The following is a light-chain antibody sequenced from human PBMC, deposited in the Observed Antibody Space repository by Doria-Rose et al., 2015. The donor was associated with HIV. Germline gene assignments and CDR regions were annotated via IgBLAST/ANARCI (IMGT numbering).Light chain of an antibody. J-gene: IGKJ3*01. CDR1: QSLLYTSKNY. CDR2: WSS. Sequence: TQSPESLGMSLGERATLNCKSNQSLLYTSKNYLARYQQKPGQPPKLLIYWSSTRQSVVPARFSGSESGTDFTLTISSLEAEDVAVYYCQQYYDTPSFGPGTTVDIK. CDR3: QQYYDTPS. V-gene: IGKV4-1*01.